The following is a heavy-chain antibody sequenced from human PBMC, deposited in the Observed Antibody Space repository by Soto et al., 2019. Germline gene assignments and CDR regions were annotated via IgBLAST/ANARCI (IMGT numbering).Heavy chain of an antibody. V-gene: IGHV3-30*19. D-gene: IGHD2-2*01. CDR1: GFNFNGYD. CDR2: IWYDGSNK. J-gene: IGHJ5*02. CDR3: ARLRFGVPAAPRDWFDP. Sequence: QVQLVESGGGVVQPGRSLRLSCAASGFNFNGYDMHWVRQAPGKGLEWVVVIWYDGSNKYYADSVKGRFTISRDNSKNTLYLQMNSLRAEDTAVYYCARLRFGVPAAPRDWFDPWGQGTLVTVSS.